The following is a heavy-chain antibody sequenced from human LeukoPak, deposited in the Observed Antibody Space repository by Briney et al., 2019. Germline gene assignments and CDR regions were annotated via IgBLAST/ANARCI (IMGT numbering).Heavy chain of an antibody. J-gene: IGHJ4*02. Sequence: GGSLRLSCAASGFTFSKAWMNWVRQAPGKGLEWVAIISHDGSKKDYADSVKGRFTLSRDNSQNTLYVQMNSLGVEDTAVYYCARDNIAYGSGSYLGYWGQGALVIVSS. CDR2: ISHDGSKK. V-gene: IGHV3-30*03. CDR3: ARDNIAYGSGSYLGY. CDR1: GFTFSKAW. D-gene: IGHD3-10*01.